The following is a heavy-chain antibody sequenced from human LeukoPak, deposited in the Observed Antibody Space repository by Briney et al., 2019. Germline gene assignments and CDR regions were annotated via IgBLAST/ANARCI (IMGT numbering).Heavy chain of an antibody. J-gene: IGHJ4*02. CDR2: IYPGDSDT. CDR1: GYTFTNYW. D-gene: IGHD5-18*01. CDR3: ARRGVGTAVSFYDY. Sequence: GESLKISCKGSGYTFTNYWIAWVRQMPGKGLEWMAIIYPGDSDTRYSPSFQGQVTISADKSISTAYLQWSSLKASDTAMYYCARRGVGTAVSFYDYWGQGTLVTVSS. V-gene: IGHV5-51*01.